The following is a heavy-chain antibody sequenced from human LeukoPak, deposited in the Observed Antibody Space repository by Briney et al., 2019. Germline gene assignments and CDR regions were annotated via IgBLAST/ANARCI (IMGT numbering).Heavy chain of an antibody. CDR3: ERAVYGSGSPRCGLDV. CDR1: GFQISGFD. D-gene: IGHD3-10*01. CDR2: STAGDT. V-gene: IGHV3-13*01. J-gene: IGHJ6*02. Sequence: GGSLRLSCAASGFQISGFDMHWIRQAIGKGLEWVAASTAGDTFYPDSVRGRFTISRENAKNTLYLQMNSLRAGDTAVYYCERAVYGSGSPRCGLDVWRRGTTVTVSS.